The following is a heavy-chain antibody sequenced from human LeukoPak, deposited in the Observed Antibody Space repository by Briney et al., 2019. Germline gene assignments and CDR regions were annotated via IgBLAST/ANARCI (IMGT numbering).Heavy chain of an antibody. Sequence: ASVKVSCKASGYTFTGYYMHWVRQAPGQGLEWMGGIIPIFGTANYAQKFQGRVTMTEDTSTDTAYMELSSLRSEDTAVYYCATASFRDLRGGTFDYWGQGTLVTVSS. CDR3: ATASFRDLRGGTFDY. D-gene: IGHD2-21*02. J-gene: IGHJ4*02. CDR2: IIPIFGTA. CDR1: GYTFTGYY. V-gene: IGHV1-69*06.